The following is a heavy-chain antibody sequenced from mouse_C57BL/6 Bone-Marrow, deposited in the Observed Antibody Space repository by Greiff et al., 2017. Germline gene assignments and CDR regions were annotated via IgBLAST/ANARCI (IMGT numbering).Heavy chain of an antibody. D-gene: IGHD1-1*01. J-gene: IGHJ2*01. CDR1: GYSITSGYY. CDR2: ISYDGSN. V-gene: IGHV3-6*01. CDR3: ARDGGSMRDYFDY. Sequence: ESGPGLVKPSQSLSLTCSVTGYSITSGYYWNWIRQFPGNKLEWMGYISYDGSNNYNPSLKNRISITRDTSKNQFFLKLNSVTTEDTATYYCARDGGSMRDYFDYWGQGTTLTVSS.